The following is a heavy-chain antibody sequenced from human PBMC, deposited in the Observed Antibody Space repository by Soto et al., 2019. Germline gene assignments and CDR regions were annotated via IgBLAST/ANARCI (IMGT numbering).Heavy chain of an antibody. Sequence: QVQLVQSGAEVKKPWSSVKVSCKASGGTFSSYAISWVRQAPGQGLEWMGGIIPIFGTANYAQKFQGRVTITADESTSTDYMGLSSLRSEDTAVYYCARDKGEYSSFPSGCFDYWGQGPLVSVSS. CDR3: ARDKGEYSSFPSGCFDY. CDR2: IIPIFGTA. V-gene: IGHV1-69*01. CDR1: GGTFSSYA. D-gene: IGHD6-6*01. J-gene: IGHJ4*02.